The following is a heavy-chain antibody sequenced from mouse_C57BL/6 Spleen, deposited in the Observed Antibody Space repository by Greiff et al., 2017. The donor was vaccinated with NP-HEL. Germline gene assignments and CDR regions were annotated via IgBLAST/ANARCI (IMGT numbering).Heavy chain of an antibody. V-gene: IGHV1-53*01. CDR2: INPSNGGT. CDR1: GYTFTSYW. D-gene: IGHD3-1*01. Sequence: QVQLQQPGPELVKPGASVKLSCKASGYTFTSYWMHWVKQRPGQGLEWIGNINPSNGGTNYNETFKRKATLTVDKSSITAYMQRSSLTSEDSAVYYSARNGLLYYAMNYWGQGTSVTVSS. CDR3: ARNGLLYYAMNY. J-gene: IGHJ4*01.